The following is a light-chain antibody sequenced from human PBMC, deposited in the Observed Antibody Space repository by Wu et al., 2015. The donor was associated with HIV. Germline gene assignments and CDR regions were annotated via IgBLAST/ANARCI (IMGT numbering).Light chain of an antibody. CDR1: QSVNSN. J-gene: IGKJ5*01. CDR2: DAS. Sequence: EIVMTQSPATLSVSPGERATLSCRASQSVNSNLAWYQQKPGQAPRLLIYDASNRATGIPARFSGSGSVTDFTLTISSLEPEDSAVYYCQQHNKWPLTFGQGTRLEIK. CDR3: QQHNKWPLT. V-gene: IGKV3-11*01.